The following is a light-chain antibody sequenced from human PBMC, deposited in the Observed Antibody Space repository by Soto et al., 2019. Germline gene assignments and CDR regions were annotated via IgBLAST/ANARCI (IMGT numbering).Light chain of an antibody. Sequence: EIVMTQSPATVSVFPGERATLSCRASQSVTTSVAWYQQKPGQAPKLLIYAASTRAKGISDRFSGSGSGTEFTLAISGLQSEDFSVYYCQQYIYRPWKFGQGTKVESK. CDR1: QSVTTS. J-gene: IGKJ1*01. CDR3: QQYIYRPWK. V-gene: IGKV3-15*01. CDR2: AAS.